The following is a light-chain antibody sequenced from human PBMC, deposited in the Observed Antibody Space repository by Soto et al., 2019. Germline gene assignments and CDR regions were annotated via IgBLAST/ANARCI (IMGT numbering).Light chain of an antibody. CDR1: SSDVGGYNY. J-gene: IGLJ3*02. V-gene: IGLV2-11*01. CDR3: CSYAGNSLWV. Sequence: QSALTQPRSVSGSPGQSVTICCTGTSSDVGGYNYVSWYQQHPGKAPKLVIYDVSKWPSGVPDRFSGSKSGNTASLTISGLQAEDEADYYCCSYAGNSLWVFGGGTKLTVL. CDR2: DVS.